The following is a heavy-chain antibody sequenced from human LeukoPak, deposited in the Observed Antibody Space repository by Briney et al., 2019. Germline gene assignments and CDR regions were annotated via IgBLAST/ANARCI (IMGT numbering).Heavy chain of an antibody. CDR1: GGSISSGSYY. CDR3: ARDQAVAGPNWFDP. D-gene: IGHD6-19*01. V-gene: IGHV4-61*02. Sequence: PSETLSLTCTVSGGSISSGSYYWSWIRQPAGKGLEWIGRIYTSGSTNYNPSLKSRVTISVDTSKNQFSLKLSSVTAADTAAYYCARDQAVAGPNWFDPWGQGTLVTVSS. J-gene: IGHJ5*02. CDR2: IYTSGST.